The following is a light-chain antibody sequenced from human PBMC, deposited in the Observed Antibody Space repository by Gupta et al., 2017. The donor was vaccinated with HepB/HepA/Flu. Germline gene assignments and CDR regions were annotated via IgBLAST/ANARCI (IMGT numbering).Light chain of an antibody. Sequence: QSALPQPASVSRSSEQSCTISGPGSSSDVGGYNSVSWYQQHTGKAPKLMIYDVHNRPSGVSKRFSGSKSANTASLTITGLQTEDEADYYCGSFSSDSPYVFGAGTKVTVL. CDR3: GSFSSDSPYV. V-gene: IGLV2-14*01. CDR1: SSDVGGYNS. J-gene: IGLJ1*01. CDR2: DVH.